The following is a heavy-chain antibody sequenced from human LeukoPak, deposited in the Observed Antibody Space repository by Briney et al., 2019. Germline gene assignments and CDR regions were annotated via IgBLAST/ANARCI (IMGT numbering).Heavy chain of an antibody. J-gene: IGHJ4*02. D-gene: IGHD3-22*01. CDR3: ARVRDYYYDTTTYYYFDY. Sequence: ASVKVSCKASGGAFSSYAISWVRQAPGQGLEWMGGIIPIFGTANYAQKFQGRVTITADKSTSTAYMELSSLRSDDTAVFYCARVRDYYYDTTTYYYFDYWGQGTLVTVSS. CDR1: GGAFSSYA. CDR2: IIPIFGTA. V-gene: IGHV1-69*06.